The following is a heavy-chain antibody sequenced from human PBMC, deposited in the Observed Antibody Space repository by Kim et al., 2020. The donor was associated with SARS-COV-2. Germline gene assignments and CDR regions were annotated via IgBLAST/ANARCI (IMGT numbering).Heavy chain of an antibody. Sequence: GGSLRLSCAASGFTFSSYGMHWVRQAPGKGLEWVAVISYDGSNKYYADSVKGRFTISRDNSKNTLYLQMNSLRAEDTAVYYCSKGMITFGGPYCVDYWGQGTLVTVSS. CDR2: ISYDGSNK. J-gene: IGHJ4*02. CDR3: SKGMITFGGPYCVDY. V-gene: IGHV3-30*18. CDR1: GFTFSSYG. D-gene: IGHD3-16*01.